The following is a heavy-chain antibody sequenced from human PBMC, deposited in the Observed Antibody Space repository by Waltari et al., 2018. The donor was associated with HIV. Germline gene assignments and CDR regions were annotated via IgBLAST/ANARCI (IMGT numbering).Heavy chain of an antibody. CDR1: GGSSSNYY. J-gene: IGHJ4*02. CDR3: ARGQYGPGSREDY. V-gene: IGHV4-34*02. D-gene: IGHD3-10*01. Sequence: QVQLQQWGTGLLKPSETLSLTCAVQGGSSSNYYWSWVRHPPGKGLEWIAEINHSGRTNYNPSLKSRLTISVDTSKTQFSVKLTSVTAADTAVYFCARGQYGPGSREDYCGQGTLVTVAS. CDR2: INHSGRT.